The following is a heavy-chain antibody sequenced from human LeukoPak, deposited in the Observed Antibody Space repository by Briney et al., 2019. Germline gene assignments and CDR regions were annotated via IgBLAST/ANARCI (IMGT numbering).Heavy chain of an antibody. J-gene: IGHJ3*02. V-gene: IGHV3-48*04. CDR2: ISSSGSTI. Sequence: GGSLRLSCAASGFTFSSYGMSWVRQAPGKGLEWVSYISSSGSTIYYADSVKGRFTIPRDNAKNSLYLQMNSLRAEDTAVYYCARVFYGDGRAFDIWGQGTMVTVSS. D-gene: IGHD4-17*01. CDR1: GFTFSSYG. CDR3: ARVFYGDGRAFDI.